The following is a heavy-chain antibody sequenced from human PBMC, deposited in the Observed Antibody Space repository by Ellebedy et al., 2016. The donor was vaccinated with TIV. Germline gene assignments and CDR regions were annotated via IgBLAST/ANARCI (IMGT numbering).Heavy chain of an antibody. CDR1: GFTFSSYN. J-gene: IGHJ4*02. CDR2: ISSSNSFI. D-gene: IGHD3-3*01. CDR3: VRGQSSGVEAPY. V-gene: IGHV3-21*01. Sequence: GESLKISCAASGFTFSSYNMNWVRQAPGKGLEWVSSISSSNSFIKYEDSVKGRFTISRDNAKNSLYLQMNSLRAEDTAVYYCVRGQSSGVEAPYWGQGTRVTVSS.